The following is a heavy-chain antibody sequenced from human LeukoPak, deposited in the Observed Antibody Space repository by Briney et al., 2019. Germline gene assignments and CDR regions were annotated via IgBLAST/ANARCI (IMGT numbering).Heavy chain of an antibody. D-gene: IGHD3-22*01. Sequence: PGGSLRLSCAASGFTFSSYSMNWVRQVPGKGLEWVSSISSSSSYIYYADSVKGRFTISRDNAKNSLYLQMNSLRAEDTAVYYCARAGTPLGHYYDSSGYSLDYWGQGTLVTVSS. V-gene: IGHV3-21*01. J-gene: IGHJ4*02. CDR2: ISSSSSYI. CDR3: ARAGTPLGHYYDSSGYSLDY. CDR1: GFTFSSYS.